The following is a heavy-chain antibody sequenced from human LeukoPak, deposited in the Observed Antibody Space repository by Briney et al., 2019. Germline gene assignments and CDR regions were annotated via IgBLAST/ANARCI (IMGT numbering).Heavy chain of an antibody. D-gene: IGHD6-19*01. CDR1: GYTFTGYY. Sequence: ASVKVSCKASGYTFTGYYMHWVRLAPGQGLEWMGWINPNSGGTNYAQKFQGRVTMTRDTSISTAYMELSRLRSDDTAVYYCARDPVSSSGWWEFDYWGQGTLVTVSS. CDR2: INPNSGGT. V-gene: IGHV1-2*02. J-gene: IGHJ4*02. CDR3: ARDPVSSSGWWEFDY.